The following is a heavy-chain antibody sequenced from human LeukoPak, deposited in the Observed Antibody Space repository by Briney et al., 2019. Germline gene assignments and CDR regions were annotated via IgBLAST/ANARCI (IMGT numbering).Heavy chain of an antibody. V-gene: IGHV4-39*07. CDR3: ARGSGHYGSGSYYLLPLYYFDY. D-gene: IGHD3-10*01. CDR1: GGSISSSSYY. Sequence: SETLSLTCTVSGGSISSSSYYWGWIRQPPGKGLEWIGEINHSGSTNYNPSLKSRVTISVDTSKNQFSLKLNSVTAADTAVYYCARGSGHYGSGSYYLLPLYYFDYWGQGTLVTVSS. J-gene: IGHJ4*02. CDR2: INHSGST.